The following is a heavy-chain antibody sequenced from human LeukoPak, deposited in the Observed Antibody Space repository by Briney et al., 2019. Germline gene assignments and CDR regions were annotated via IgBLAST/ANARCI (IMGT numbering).Heavy chain of an antibody. CDR1: GGSISSYY. Sequence: PSETLSLTCTVSGGSISSYYWSWIRQPPGKGLEWIGEINHSGSTNYNPSLKSRVTISVDTSKNQFSLKLSSVTAADTAVYSCARAGAIAVAGRGPWFDPWGEGTLVTVSS. J-gene: IGHJ5*02. CDR3: ARAGAIAVAGRGPWFDP. CDR2: INHSGST. D-gene: IGHD6-19*01. V-gene: IGHV4-34*01.